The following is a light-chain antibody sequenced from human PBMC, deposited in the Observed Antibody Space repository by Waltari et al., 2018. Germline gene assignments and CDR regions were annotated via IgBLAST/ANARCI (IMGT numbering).Light chain of an antibody. J-gene: IGLJ6*01. CDR2: DVS. CDR3: SSYTSSSTGV. CDR1: SSDVGGYNY. Sequence: QSALPQPASVSGSPGQSITISCPGTSSDVGGYNYVSWYQQHPGKAPKLMIYDVSNRPSGVSNRFSGSKSGNTASLTISGLQAEDEADYYCSSYTSSSTGVFGSGTKVTVL. V-gene: IGLV2-14*03.